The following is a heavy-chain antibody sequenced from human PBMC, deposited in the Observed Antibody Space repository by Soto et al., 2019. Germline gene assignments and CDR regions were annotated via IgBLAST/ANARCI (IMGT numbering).Heavy chain of an antibody. J-gene: IGHJ6*02. Sequence: EVQLVGSGGGLVKPGGSLTLSCVASGFSFSKYAMNWVRQAPGKGLEWVSSISSSGYYIHYADSVKGRFTVSRDTASNSVFLQMNSLRGEDTAVYFCARQFWDYDYYGMDVWGQGTTVTVSS. CDR1: GFSFSKYA. CDR3: ARQFWDYDYYGMDV. CDR2: ISSSGYYI. D-gene: IGHD7-27*01. V-gene: IGHV3-21*01.